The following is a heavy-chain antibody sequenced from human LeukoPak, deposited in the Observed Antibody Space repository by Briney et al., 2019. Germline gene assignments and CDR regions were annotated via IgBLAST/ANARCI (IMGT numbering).Heavy chain of an antibody. D-gene: IGHD5-18*01. CDR1: GFTVSSYS. V-gene: IGHV3-48*04. J-gene: IGHJ6*03. CDR3: ASFGYSYGNYYMYV. Sequence: PGGSLRLSCAASGFTVSSYSMNWVRQAPRKGLEWVSYISSSSSTMYYADSVKGRFTITRDNAQKLLYLQMNSLRAEDTAVNYCASFGYSYGNYYMYVWGKGTTVTVSS. CDR2: ISSSSSTM.